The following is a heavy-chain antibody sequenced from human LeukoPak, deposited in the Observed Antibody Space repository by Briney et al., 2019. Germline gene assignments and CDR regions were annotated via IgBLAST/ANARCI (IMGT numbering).Heavy chain of an antibody. V-gene: IGHV3-30*04. D-gene: IGHD1-7*01. J-gene: IGHJ4*02. CDR1: GFTFSSYA. CDR2: ISYDGSNK. Sequence: QPGRSLGLSCAASGFTFSSYAMHWVRQAPGKGLEWVAVISYDGSNKYYADSVKGRFTISRDNSKNTLYLQMNSLRAEDTAVYYCARDMDYRPIGNYYYGYWGQGTLVTVSS. CDR3: ARDMDYRPIGNYYYGY.